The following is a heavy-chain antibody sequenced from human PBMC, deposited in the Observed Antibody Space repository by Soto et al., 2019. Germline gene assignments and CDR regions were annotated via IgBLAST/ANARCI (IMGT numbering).Heavy chain of an antibody. J-gene: IGHJ4*02. Sequence: QVQLVESGGGVVQPGRSLRLSCAASGFSFSSFGMHWVRQAPGKGLEWVAMIWYDGINKYYVDSVKGRFTISRHNSGIMLFLQMDSLSAEDTSVYFCAREVRAVFDYWGQGTLVTVSS. CDR1: GFSFSSFG. V-gene: IGHV3-33*01. CDR2: IWYDGINK. D-gene: IGHD1-1*01. CDR3: AREVRAVFDY.